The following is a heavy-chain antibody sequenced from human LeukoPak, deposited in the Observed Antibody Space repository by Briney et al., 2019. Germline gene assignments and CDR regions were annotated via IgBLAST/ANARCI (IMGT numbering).Heavy chain of an antibody. CDR3: VRGSSGTVVRGVAWAWFDP. V-gene: IGHV3-7*05. CDR2: IHRDGSEK. Sequence: PGVSLRLSCVASGFTFSNYWMTWVRQAPGKGLEWVANIHRDGSEKYFVDSVRGRFTISRDDARDSLYLQMNSLRAEDTAVYYCVRGSSGTVVRGVAWAWFDPWGQGTLVTVSS. D-gene: IGHD3-10*01. J-gene: IGHJ5*02. CDR1: GFTFSNYW.